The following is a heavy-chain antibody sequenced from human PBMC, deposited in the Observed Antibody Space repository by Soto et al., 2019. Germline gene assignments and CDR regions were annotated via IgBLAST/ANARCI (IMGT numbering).Heavy chain of an antibody. D-gene: IGHD1-26*01. CDR1: GGSISPSY. Sequence: QVQLQESGPGLVEPSETLSLTCTVSGGSISPSYWSWIRQPPGEGLEWIGFVYDSGSTSYNPALKSRVSISVDTSKNQFSLKLTPVTAADTAIYYCARGGGRFSSNIAYWGQGILVTVSS. J-gene: IGHJ4*02. CDR3: ARGGGRFSSNIAY. V-gene: IGHV4-59*01. CDR2: VYDSGST.